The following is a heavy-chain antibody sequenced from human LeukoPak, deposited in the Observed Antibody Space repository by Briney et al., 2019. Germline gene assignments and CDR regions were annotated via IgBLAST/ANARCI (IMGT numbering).Heavy chain of an antibody. CDR1: GGSFSGYY. J-gene: IGHJ6*02. D-gene: IGHD4-17*01. V-gene: IGHV4-34*01. Sequence: SETLSLTCAVYGGSFSGYYWSWIRQPPGKGLEWIGEINHSGSTNYNPSLKSRVTISVDTSKNQFSLKLSSVTAADTAVYYCARGRTTPRYYYYGMDVWGQVTTVTVSS. CDR2: INHSGST. CDR3: ARGRTTPRYYYYGMDV.